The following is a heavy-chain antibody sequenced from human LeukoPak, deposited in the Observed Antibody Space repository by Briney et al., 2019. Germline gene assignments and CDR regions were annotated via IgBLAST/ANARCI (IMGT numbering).Heavy chain of an antibody. V-gene: IGHV3-7*01. CDR3: AGEAAGSSGTYSSSWYRGYYYYYYMDV. J-gene: IGHJ6*03. CDR1: GFTFSSYW. CDR2: IKQDGSEK. D-gene: IGHD6-13*01. Sequence: GGSLRLSCAASGFTFSSYWMSWVRQAPGKGLEWVANIKQDGSEKYYVDSVKGRFTISRDNAKNSLYLQMNSLRAEDTAVYYRAGEAAGSSGTYSSSWYRGYYYYYYMDVWGKGTTVTVSS.